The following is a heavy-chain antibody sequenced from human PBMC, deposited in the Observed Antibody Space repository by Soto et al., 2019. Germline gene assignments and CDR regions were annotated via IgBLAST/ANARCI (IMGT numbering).Heavy chain of an antibody. V-gene: IGHV3-30*18. Sequence: QVQLVESGGGVVQPGRSLRLSCVVSGFAFSNYGMHWFRQAPGKGLEWVAIILYDGSDKYYADSVKGRFIISRDNSKNTLFLQVNSLRAEDTAVYYCAKDREDIAMGTFDYWGQGTLVTVSS. CDR2: ILYDGSDK. D-gene: IGHD5-18*01. CDR1: GFAFSNYG. CDR3: AKDREDIAMGTFDY. J-gene: IGHJ4*02.